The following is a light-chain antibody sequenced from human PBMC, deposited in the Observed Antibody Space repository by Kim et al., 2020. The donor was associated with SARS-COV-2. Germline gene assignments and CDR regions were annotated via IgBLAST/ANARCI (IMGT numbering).Light chain of an antibody. CDR2: DAS. CDR3: QQYVSWM. J-gene: IGKJ1*01. CDR1: QRSGTS. Sequence: PSVSAGESTSSSWKAGQRSGTSVACYQQKPGQPPGLLIDDASTRATGVPARFSGSGSGTEFTLTIISLQAEDSAVYYCQQYVSWMFGQGTKVDIK. V-gene: IGKV3-15*01.